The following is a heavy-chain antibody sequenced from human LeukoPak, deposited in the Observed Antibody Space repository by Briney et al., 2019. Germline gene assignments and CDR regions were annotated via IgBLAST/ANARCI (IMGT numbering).Heavy chain of an antibody. J-gene: IGHJ6*03. CDR2: ISDGGNEI. Sequence: GGSLRLSCTASGFTVSNNYMNWVRQAPGKGLEWVSSISDGGNEIYYSDSIKGRFAISRDDAKNSLSLQMNSLRVEDTAIYYCAKGKSGSYYFYMDVWGKGTTVTVSS. CDR1: GFTVSNNY. V-gene: IGHV3-21*06. CDR3: AKGKSGSYYFYMDV.